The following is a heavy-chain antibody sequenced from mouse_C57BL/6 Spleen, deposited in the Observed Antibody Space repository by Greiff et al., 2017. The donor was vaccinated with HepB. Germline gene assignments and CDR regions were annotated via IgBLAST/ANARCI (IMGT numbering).Heavy chain of an antibody. Sequence: QVQLQQSGAELVRPGASVTLSCKASGYTFTDYEMHWVKQTPVHGLEWIGAIDPETGGTAYNQKFKGKAILTADKSSSTAYMELRSLTSEDSAVYYCTRTAQAAWFGYWGEGTLVTVSA. CDR2: IDPETGGT. CDR1: GYTFTDYE. J-gene: IGHJ3*01. CDR3: TRTAQAAWFGY. V-gene: IGHV1-15*01. D-gene: IGHD3-2*02.